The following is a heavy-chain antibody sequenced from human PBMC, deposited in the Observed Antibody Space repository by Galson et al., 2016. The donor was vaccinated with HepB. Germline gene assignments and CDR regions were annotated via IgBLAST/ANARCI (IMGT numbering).Heavy chain of an antibody. J-gene: IGHJ4*02. CDR1: GFTFSRAW. Sequence: SLRLSCAASGFTFSRAWMNWVRQAPGKGLEWVGRVKSYTDGGTTDYAPPMKGRFSLSRVEANNRLYLQMNSLKTEDTAVYYCTTSSTRGYTYGPSAYWGRGTLVAVSS. CDR3: TTSSTRGYTYGPSAY. D-gene: IGHD5-18*01. CDR2: VKSYTDGGTT. V-gene: IGHV3-15*01.